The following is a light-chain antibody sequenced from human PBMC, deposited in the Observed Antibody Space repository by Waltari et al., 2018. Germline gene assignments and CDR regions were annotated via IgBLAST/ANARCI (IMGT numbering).Light chain of an antibody. J-gene: IGKJ2*01. CDR2: WAS. CDR3: QQYYTAPYT. V-gene: IGKV4-1*01. CDR1: QSLLDNSTNKNY. Sequence: DIVMTQSPDSLAVSLGEKATINCKSNQSLLDNSTNKNYLALYQQKPGQPLKLFFYWASSRESGVPDRFSGSGSGTDFTLTIGSLQAEDVAVYYCQQYYTAPYTFGQGTKLEIK.